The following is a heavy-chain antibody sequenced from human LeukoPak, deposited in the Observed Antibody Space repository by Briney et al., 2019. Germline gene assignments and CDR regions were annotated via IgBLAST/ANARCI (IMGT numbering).Heavy chain of an antibody. V-gene: IGHV3-23*01. CDR3: AKVEWELRYFDY. D-gene: IGHD1-26*01. CDR1: GFTFISYA. J-gene: IGHJ4*02. Sequence: GGSLRLSCAASGFTFISYAMGWVRQAPGKGLEWVSAISGSGGSTYYADSVKGRFTISRDNSTNTLYLQMNSLRAEDKAVYYCAKVEWELRYFDYWGQGTLVTVSS. CDR2: ISGSGGST.